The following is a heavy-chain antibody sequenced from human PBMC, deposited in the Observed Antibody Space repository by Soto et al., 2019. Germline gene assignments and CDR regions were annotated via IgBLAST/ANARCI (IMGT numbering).Heavy chain of an antibody. V-gene: IGHV4-61*01. CDR2: IHYSGST. Sequence: PSETLSLTCTVPGGSVNIGTYYWSWIRQPPGKGLEWIGFIHYSGSTNYNPSLKGRVTISVDRSKNQFSLKLSFVTAADTAVYYCARVPSPWGQGTLVTVSS. CDR3: ARVPSP. CDR1: GGSVNIGTYY. J-gene: IGHJ5*02.